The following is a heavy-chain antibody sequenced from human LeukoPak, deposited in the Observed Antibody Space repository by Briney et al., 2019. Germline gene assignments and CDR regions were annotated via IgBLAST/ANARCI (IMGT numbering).Heavy chain of an antibody. J-gene: IGHJ4*02. CDR2: ISSDNSII. Sequence: GGSLRLSCAASGFTFSTYGMNWVRQAPGKGLEWISYISSDNSIIYYADSVKGRFTISRDNAKNSLHLQMNSLRAENTAVYYCTSLGFDPDYWGQGTLVTVSS. CDR3: TSLGFDPDY. D-gene: IGHD3-9*01. V-gene: IGHV3-48*04. CDR1: GFTFSTYG.